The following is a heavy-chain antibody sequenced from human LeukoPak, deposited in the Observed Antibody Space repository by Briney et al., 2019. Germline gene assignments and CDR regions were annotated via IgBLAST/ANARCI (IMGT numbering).Heavy chain of an antibody. V-gene: IGHV1-2*02. D-gene: IGHD3-3*01. CDR1: GYTFTSYY. J-gene: IGHJ6*02. Sequence: GASVKVSCKASGYTFTSYYMHWVRQAPGQGLEWMGWINPNSGGTNYAQKFQGRVTMTRDTSISTAYMELSRLRSDDTAVYYCARDHYDFWSGPHYYYGMDVWGQGTTVTVSS. CDR2: INPNSGGT. CDR3: ARDHYDFWSGPHYYYGMDV.